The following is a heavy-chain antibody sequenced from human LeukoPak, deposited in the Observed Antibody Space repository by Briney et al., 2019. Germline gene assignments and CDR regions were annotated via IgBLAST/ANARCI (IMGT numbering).Heavy chain of an antibody. CDR2: IYYSGST. V-gene: IGHV4-59*08. CDR3: ASRLMSCAFVI. Sequence: SSETLSLTCTVSGGSISSYYWSWIRQPPGKGLEWVGYIYYSGSTNYNPSLKSGVTISVDASTKQFSLKLSSMTAADTAVYYCASRLMSCAFVIRGQRTMVTVSS. D-gene: IGHD3-16*01. CDR1: GGSISSYY. J-gene: IGHJ3*02.